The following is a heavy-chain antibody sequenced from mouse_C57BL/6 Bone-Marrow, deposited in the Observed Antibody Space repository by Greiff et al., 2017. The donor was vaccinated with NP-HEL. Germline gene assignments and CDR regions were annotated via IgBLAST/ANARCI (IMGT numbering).Heavy chain of an antibody. CDR2: IHPNSGST. D-gene: IGHD1-1*01. J-gene: IGHJ2*01. Sequence: VQLQQPGAELVKPGASVKLSCKASGYTFTSYWMHWVKQRPGQGLEWIGMIHPNSGSTNYNEKFKSKATLPVDKSSSTAYMQLSSLTSEDSAVYYCARRGAYYYGSSPVYFDYWGQGTTLTVSS. CDR3: ARRGAYYYGSSPVYFDY. V-gene: IGHV1-64*01. CDR1: GYTFTSYW.